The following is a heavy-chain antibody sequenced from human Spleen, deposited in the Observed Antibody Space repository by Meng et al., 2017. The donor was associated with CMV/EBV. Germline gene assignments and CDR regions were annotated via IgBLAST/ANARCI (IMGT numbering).Heavy chain of an antibody. D-gene: IGHD6-6*01. J-gene: IGHJ6*02. CDR2: FDPENGET. Sequence: ASVKVSCKVSGYIFTEFSRHWVRQAPGKGLEWMGGFDPENGETIYAQKFQGRVTMTEDTSADTAYMELSSLRSEDTAVYYCARVEGIAARPGSYGMDVWGQGTTVTVSS. CDR1: GYIFTEFS. CDR3: ARVEGIAARPGSYGMDV. V-gene: IGHV1-24*01.